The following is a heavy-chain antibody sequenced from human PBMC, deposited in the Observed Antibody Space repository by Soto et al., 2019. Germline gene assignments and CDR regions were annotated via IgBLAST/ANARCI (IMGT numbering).Heavy chain of an antibody. D-gene: IGHD6-13*01. CDR3: AKGRRGSSYPFDI. CDR2: ISGSGGST. V-gene: IGHV3-23*01. CDR1: GFTFSSYA. J-gene: IGHJ3*02. Sequence: GGSLKLSCAASGFTFSSYAMSWVRQAPGKGLEWVSAISGSGGSTYYADSVKGRFTISRDNSKNTLYLQMNSLRAEDTAVYYCAKGRRGSSYPFDIWGQGTMVTVSS.